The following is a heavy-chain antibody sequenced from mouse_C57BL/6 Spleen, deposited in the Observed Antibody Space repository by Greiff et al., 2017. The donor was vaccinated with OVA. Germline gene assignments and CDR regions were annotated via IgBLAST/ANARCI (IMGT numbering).Heavy chain of an antibody. CDR2: INYDGSST. V-gene: IGHV5-16*01. CDR1: GFTFSDYY. J-gene: IGHJ4*01. D-gene: IGHD1-1*01. Sequence: EVQRVESEGGLVQPGSSMKLSCTASGFTFSDYYMAWVRQVPEKGLEWVANINYDGSSTYYLDSLKSRFIISRDNAKNILYLQMSSLKSEDTATYYCARDNYGAMDYWGQGTSVTVSS. CDR3: ARDNYGAMDY.